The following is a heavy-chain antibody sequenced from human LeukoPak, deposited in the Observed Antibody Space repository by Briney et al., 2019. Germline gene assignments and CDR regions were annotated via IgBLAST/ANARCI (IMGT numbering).Heavy chain of an antibody. CDR2: ISSSGSTI. D-gene: IGHD5-18*01. J-gene: IGHJ4*02. V-gene: IGHV3-11*04. Sequence: GGSLRLSCAASGFTFSDYYMSWIRQAPGKGLEWVSYISSSGSTIYYADSVKGRFTISRDNTKNSLYLQMNSLRAEDTAVYYCASPAAGSSGYSYGFSYWGQGTLVTVSS. CDR3: ASPAAGSSGYSYGFSY. CDR1: GFTFSDYY.